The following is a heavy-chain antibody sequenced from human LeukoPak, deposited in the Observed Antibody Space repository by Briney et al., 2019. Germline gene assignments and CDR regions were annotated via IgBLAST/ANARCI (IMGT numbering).Heavy chain of an antibody. V-gene: IGHV3-15*01. D-gene: IGHD2-2*01. J-gene: IGHJ6*02. CDR1: GGSISGSY. CDR2: IRDKPDGGTT. CDR3: TTDNAPGMDV. Sequence: PSETLSLTCTVSGGSISGSYWSWIRQPPGKGLEWVGLIRDKPDGGTTDYAAPVKGRFTISRDDSKSMLYLQMNSLKTEDTAVYYCTTDNAPGMDVWGQGTTVTVSS.